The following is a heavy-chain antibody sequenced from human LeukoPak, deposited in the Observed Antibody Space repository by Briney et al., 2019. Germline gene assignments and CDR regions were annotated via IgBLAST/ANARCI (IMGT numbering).Heavy chain of an antibody. V-gene: IGHV1-69*13. Sequence: SVKVSCKASGGTFISYAISWVRQAPGQGLEWMGGIIPIFGTANYAQKFQGRVTITADESTSTAYKELSSLRSEDTAVYYCARANSSGYYYYYWGQGTLVTVSS. CDR2: IIPIFGTA. J-gene: IGHJ4*02. D-gene: IGHD3-22*01. CDR3: ARANSSGYYYYY. CDR1: GGTFISYA.